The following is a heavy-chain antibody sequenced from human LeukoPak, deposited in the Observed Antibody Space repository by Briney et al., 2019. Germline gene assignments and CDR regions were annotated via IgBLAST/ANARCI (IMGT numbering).Heavy chain of an antibody. CDR1: GYNFRNYG. J-gene: IGHJ3*02. D-gene: IGHD5-18*01. CDR3: ARDSARGYSYGYNAFDI. V-gene: IGHV1-18*01. Sequence: GASVKVSCKASGYNFRNYGIGWVRQAPRQGLEWMGWITAGNGNTNYAQNVQGRVTMTTDTSTSTAYMELRSLRSDDTAVYFCARDSARGYSYGYNAFDIWGQGPMVTVFS. CDR2: ITAGNGNT.